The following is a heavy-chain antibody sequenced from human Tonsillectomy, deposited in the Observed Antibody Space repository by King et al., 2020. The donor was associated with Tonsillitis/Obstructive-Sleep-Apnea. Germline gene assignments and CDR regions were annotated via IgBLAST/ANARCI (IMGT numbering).Heavy chain of an antibody. J-gene: IGHJ4*02. CDR2: ISYDGSDK. D-gene: IGHD3-3*01. V-gene: IGHV3-30*04. Sequence: VQLVESGGGVIQPWRSLRLSCAASGFTFSHYSMHWVRQAPGKGLEWVAVISYDGSDKYYADSVKGRFTISRDNSKNTLYLQMNSLRAEDTAVYYCARAGPPIFGVVTDYFFDYWGQGTLVTVSS. CDR1: GFTFSHYS. CDR3: ARAGPPIFGVVTDYFFDY.